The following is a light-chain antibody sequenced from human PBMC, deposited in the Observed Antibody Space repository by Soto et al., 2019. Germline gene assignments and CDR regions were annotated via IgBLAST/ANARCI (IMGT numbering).Light chain of an antibody. CDR3: SSFTTSTTYV. Sequence: QSALTQPPSVSGSPGQSVAVSCTGTSSDVGSYDRVSWYQQPPGTAPKLIIYEVNNRPSGVPDRFSGSKSGNTASLTISGLQAEDEADYSCSSFTTSTTYVFGTGTKLTVL. J-gene: IGLJ1*01. V-gene: IGLV2-18*02. CDR2: EVN. CDR1: SSDVGSYDR.